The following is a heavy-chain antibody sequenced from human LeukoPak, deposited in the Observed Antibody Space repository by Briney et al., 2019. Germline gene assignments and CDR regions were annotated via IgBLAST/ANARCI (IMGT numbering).Heavy chain of an antibody. V-gene: IGHV4-59*01. D-gene: IGHD6-6*01. CDR3: ARDLRSSSSSGINYYGMDV. Sequence: SETLSLTCSVSGGSISGYYWSWIRQPPGKGLEWIGYIYNSVNTNYNPSLKSRLIMSLDTSKNQISLKLSSVTAADTAVYYCARDLRSSSSSGINYYGMDVWGQGTTVTVSS. CDR2: IYNSVNT. CDR1: GGSISGYY. J-gene: IGHJ6*02.